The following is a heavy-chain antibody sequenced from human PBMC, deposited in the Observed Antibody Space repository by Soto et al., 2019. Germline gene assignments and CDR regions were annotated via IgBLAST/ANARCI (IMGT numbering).Heavy chain of an antibody. CDR2: IYSGGSP. D-gene: IGHD3-3*01. CDR1: GFAVSTNY. V-gene: IGHV3-53*01. CDR3: ARSITIFGVVSDNWFDP. Sequence: GGSLRLSCSPSGFAVSTNYMTWVHQAPGKGLEWVPVIYSGGSPYYADSVKGRFTISRGNSKNTLYLQMNSLRAEDTAVYYCARSITIFGVVSDNWFDPWGQGTLVTVSS. J-gene: IGHJ5*02.